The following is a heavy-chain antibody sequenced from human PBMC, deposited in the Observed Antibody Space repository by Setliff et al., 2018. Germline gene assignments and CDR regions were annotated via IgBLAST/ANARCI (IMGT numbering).Heavy chain of an antibody. CDR2: MYYSGAT. D-gene: IGHD4-17*01. J-gene: IGHJ3*02. CDR1: GGSISSYY. Sequence: PSETLSLTCTVSGGSISSYYWSWIRQPPGKGLEWIGYMYYSGATNYNPSLKSRVTISVDTSKNQFSLKVSSVTAADTAVYYCARHENDYGDYDDAFDIWGQGTMVTVSS. V-gene: IGHV4-59*08. CDR3: ARHENDYGDYDDAFDI.